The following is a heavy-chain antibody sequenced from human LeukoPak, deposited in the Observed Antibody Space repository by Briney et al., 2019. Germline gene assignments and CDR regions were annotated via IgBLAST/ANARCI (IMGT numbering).Heavy chain of an antibody. J-gene: IGHJ5*02. CDR1: GFTFSSYG. CDR2: IRYDGTNK. D-gene: IGHD6-13*01. CDR3: ARDLRAAAGKGWFDP. V-gene: IGHV3-30*02. Sequence: GGSLRLSCAASGFTFSSYGMHWVRQAPGKGLEWVAFIRYDGTNKYYADSVKGRFTISRDNSKNTLYLQMNSLRAEDTAVYYCARDLRAAAGKGWFDPWGQGTLVTVSS.